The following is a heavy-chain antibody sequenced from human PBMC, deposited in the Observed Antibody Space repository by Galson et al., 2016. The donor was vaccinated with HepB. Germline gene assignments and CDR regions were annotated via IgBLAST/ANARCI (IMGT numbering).Heavy chain of an antibody. CDR3: ATSPDSGYDWGGFDY. CDR2: ISANNDHT. D-gene: IGHD5-12*01. J-gene: IGHJ4*02. Sequence: SVKVSCKASGDTFTSSGLSWVRQAPGQGLEWMGWISANNDHTIYAQMFQGRVTMTTDTSTGTAYMELRSLRYDDTAVYYCATSPDSGYDWGGFDYWGRGALVTVSS. V-gene: IGHV1-18*01. CDR1: GDTFTSSG.